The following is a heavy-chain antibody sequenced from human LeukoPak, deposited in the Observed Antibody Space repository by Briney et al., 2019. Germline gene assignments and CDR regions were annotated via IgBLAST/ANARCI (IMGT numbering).Heavy chain of an antibody. J-gene: IGHJ4*02. Sequence: GGSLGLSCAASGFTFSSYWMSWVRQAPGKGLEWVANMKYDGSEKDYVDSVKGRFTISRDNAKNSLYLQMNSLRAEDTAVYYCARDIAAAGLFFDYWGQGTLVTVSS. D-gene: IGHD6-13*01. CDR3: ARDIAAAGLFFDY. V-gene: IGHV3-7*01. CDR2: MKYDGSEK. CDR1: GFTFSSYW.